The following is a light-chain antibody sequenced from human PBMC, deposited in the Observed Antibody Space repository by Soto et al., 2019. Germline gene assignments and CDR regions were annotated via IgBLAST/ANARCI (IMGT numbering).Light chain of an antibody. CDR1: QGISSR. CDR2: AAS. V-gene: IGKV1D-12*01. Sequence: DIHMTQSPSSVSASLGDRVTITFRASQGISSRLAWYQQTPGKAPKLLIYAASSLQSGVPSRFSGSASGTYSTLTISRLQPEDFASYYCQHASSFPLTFGQGTRLEIK. CDR3: QHASSFPLT. J-gene: IGKJ5*01.